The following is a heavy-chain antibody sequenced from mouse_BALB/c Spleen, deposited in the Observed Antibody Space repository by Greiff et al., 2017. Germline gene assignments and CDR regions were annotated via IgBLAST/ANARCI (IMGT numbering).Heavy chain of an antibody. CDR3: ARLSTVVAPYAMDY. CDR1: GDSITSGY. CDR2: ISYSGST. J-gene: IGHJ4*01. Sequence: DVQLVESGPSLVKPSQTLSLTCSVTGDSITSGYWNWIRKFPGNKLEYMGYISYSGSTYYNPSLKSRISITRDTSKNQYYLQLNSVTTEDTATYYCARLSTVVAPYAMDYWGQGTPVTVSS. V-gene: IGHV3-8*02. D-gene: IGHD1-1*01.